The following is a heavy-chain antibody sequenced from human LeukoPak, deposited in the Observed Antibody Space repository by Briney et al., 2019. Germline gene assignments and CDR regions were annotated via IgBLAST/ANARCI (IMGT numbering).Heavy chain of an antibody. D-gene: IGHD1-14*01. V-gene: IGHV1-18*01. Sequence: ASVKVSCKASGYTFTSYGISWVRQAPGQGLEWMGWISAYNGNTNYAQKLQGRVTMTTDTSTSTAYMELRSLRSDDTAVYYCARDVGFLYKTLDQHFFDYWGQGTLVTVSS. J-gene: IGHJ4*02. CDR3: ARDVGFLYKTLDQHFFDY. CDR1: GYTFTSYG. CDR2: ISAYNGNT.